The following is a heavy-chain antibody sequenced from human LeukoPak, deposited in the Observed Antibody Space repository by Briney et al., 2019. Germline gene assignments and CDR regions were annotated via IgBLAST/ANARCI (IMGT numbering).Heavy chain of an antibody. CDR2: IYYSGST. CDR1: GGSVSSGSYY. D-gene: IGHD2-2*01. Sequence: SETLSLTCTVSGGSVSSGSYYWSWIRQPPGKGLEWIGYIYYSGSTNYNPSLKSRVTISVDTSKNQFSLKLSSVTAADTAVYYCARAPGYCSSTSCWYYYGMDVWGQGTTVTVSS. J-gene: IGHJ6*02. CDR3: ARAPGYCSSTSCWYYYGMDV. V-gene: IGHV4-61*01.